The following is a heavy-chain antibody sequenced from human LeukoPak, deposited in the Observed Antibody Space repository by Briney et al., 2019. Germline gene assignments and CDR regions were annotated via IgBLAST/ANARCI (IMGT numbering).Heavy chain of an antibody. CDR1: GGSISSYY. J-gene: IGHJ6*02. V-gene: IGHV4-4*07. CDR2: IYTSGST. Sequence: KPSETLSLTCTVSGGSISSYYWSWIRQPAGKGLEWIGRIYTSGSTNYNPSLKSRVTMSVDTSKNQFSLELSSVTAADTAVYYCARGALYSSSWYYYYGMDVWGQGTTVTVSS. D-gene: IGHD6-13*01. CDR3: ARGALYSSSWYYYYGMDV.